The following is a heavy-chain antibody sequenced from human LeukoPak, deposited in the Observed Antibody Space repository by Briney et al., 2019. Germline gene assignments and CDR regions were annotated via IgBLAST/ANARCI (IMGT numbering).Heavy chain of an antibody. CDR1: GGSISSNSYY. CDR2: IYYGGRT. Sequence: SETLSLTCSVSGGSISSNSYYWGWIRQSPGKGLEWIGSIYYGGRTYHNPSLKSRVTISVDTSKNQFSLKLNSVTAADTAVYYCARVLYSSGWYVHAFDIWGQGTMVTVSS. CDR3: ARVLYSSGWYVHAFDI. D-gene: IGHD6-19*01. J-gene: IGHJ3*02. V-gene: IGHV4-39*01.